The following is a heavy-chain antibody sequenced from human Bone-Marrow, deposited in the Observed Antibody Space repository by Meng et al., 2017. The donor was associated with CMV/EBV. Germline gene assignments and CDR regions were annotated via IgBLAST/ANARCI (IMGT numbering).Heavy chain of an antibody. J-gene: IGHJ6*02. D-gene: IGHD4-11*01. CDR3: ARDATVTTYGMDV. V-gene: IGHV3-43*01. CDR2: ISWDGDRT. Sequence: GGSLRLSCAASGFTFDDYTMFWVRQGPGKGLEWVSLISWDGDRTHYADSVKGRFTISRDNAKNSLYLQMNSLRAEDTAVYYCARDATVTTYGMDVWGQGTTVTVSS. CDR1: GFTFDDYT.